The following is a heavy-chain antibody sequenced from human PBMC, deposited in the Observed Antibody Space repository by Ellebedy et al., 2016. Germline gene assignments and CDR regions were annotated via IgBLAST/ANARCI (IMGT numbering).Heavy chain of an antibody. D-gene: IGHD5-18*01. CDR3: ARGTATPIYYHYYMDV. J-gene: IGHJ6*03. CDR2: LTGGDDYP. CDR1: GFTFGSYA. Sequence: GGSLRLXXAASGFTFGSYAMSWVRQAPGKGLEWVSTLTGGDDYPYYADSVKGRFTVSRDYSKDTLYLQMNSLKTEDTAVYYCARGTATPIYYHYYMDVWGKGTTVTVSS. V-gene: IGHV3-23*01.